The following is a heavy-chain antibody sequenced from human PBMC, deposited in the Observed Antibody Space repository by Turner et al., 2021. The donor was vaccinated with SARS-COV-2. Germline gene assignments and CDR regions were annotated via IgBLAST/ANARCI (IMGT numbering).Heavy chain of an antibody. D-gene: IGHD2-2*01. J-gene: IGHJ5*02. Sequence: QVQLVQSGAEVKKPGASVTVSCKISGYTLTELSMYWVRQAPGKGLEWMVGFDPEDGETIYAQNFQGRVNMTEDTSTDTAYMELSSLRSEDTAVYFCATGYQLRVNWFDPWGQGTLVTVSS. CDR2: FDPEDGET. V-gene: IGHV1-24*01. CDR3: ATGYQLRVNWFDP. CDR1: GYTLTELS.